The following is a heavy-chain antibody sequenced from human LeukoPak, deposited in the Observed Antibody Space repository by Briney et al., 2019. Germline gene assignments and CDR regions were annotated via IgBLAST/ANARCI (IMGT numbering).Heavy chain of an antibody. D-gene: IGHD2-21*01. CDR3: TATDTIPNLNEAFDI. CDR1: GFSFTVYA. J-gene: IGHJ3*02. CDR2: IKRKPYDYTT. Sequence: GGCERLPCSPCGFSFTVYAVSGAREAPGKGREGLGLIKRKPYDYTTEDAACAKGRFSISRDNSRSIAYLQMDSVTAEDTAVYYCTATDTIPNLNEAFDIWGRGTMVTVSS. V-gene: IGHV3-49*04.